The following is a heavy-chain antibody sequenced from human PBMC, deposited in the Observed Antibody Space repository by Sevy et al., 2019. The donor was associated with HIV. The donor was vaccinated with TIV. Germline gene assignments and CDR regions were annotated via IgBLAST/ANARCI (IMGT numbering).Heavy chain of an antibody. D-gene: IGHD2-2*01. J-gene: IGHJ5*02. Sequence: SETLSLTCTVSGGSISSYYWSWIRQPPGKGLEWIGYIYYSGSTNYNPSLKSRVTISVDTSKNQFSLKLSSVTAADTAVYYCARHVSVLSGDVVPAAIWYTWFDPWGQGTLVTVSS. CDR3: ARHVSVLSGDVVPAAIWYTWFDP. V-gene: IGHV4-59*08. CDR2: IYYSGST. CDR1: GGSISSYY.